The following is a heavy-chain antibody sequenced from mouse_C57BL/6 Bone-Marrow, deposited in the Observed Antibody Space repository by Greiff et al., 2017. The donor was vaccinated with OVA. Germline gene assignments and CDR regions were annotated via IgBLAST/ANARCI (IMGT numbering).Heavy chain of an antibody. CDR3: ARGYDGFPYAMDY. CDR1: GFTFSDYY. CDR2: INYDGSST. J-gene: IGHJ4*01. Sequence: EVQLQESEGGLVQPGSSMKLSCTASGFTFSDYYMAWVRQVPEKGLEWVANINYDGSSTYYLASLKSRFIISRDNAKNILYLQMSSLKSEDTATYYCARGYDGFPYAMDYWGQGTSVTVSS. V-gene: IGHV5-16*01. D-gene: IGHD2-3*01.